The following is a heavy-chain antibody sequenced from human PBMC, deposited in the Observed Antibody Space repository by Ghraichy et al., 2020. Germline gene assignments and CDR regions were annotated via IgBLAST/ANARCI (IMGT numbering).Heavy chain of an antibody. V-gene: IGHV3-21*01. D-gene: IGHD5/OR15-5a*01. CDR1: GFAFSSYS. CDR3: ARSFVSGRSPVDY. CDR2: ISSSSNSI. Sequence: GESLNISCAASGFAFSSYSMNWVRQAPGEGLEWVSSISSSSNSIYYADSVKGRVTISRDNAKNIVFLEMNSLRADDTAVYYCARSFVSGRSPVDYWAQGTQVAASS. J-gene: IGHJ4*01.